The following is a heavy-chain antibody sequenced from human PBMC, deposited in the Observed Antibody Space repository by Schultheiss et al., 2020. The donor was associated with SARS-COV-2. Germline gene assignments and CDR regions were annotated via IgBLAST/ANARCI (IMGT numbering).Heavy chain of an antibody. CDR2: VSTNGGTT. CDR3: ARDLPSSGWHIGAALY. CDR1: GFTISNYA. D-gene: IGHD6-19*01. Sequence: GGSLRLSCTASGFTISNYAMSWVRQAPGKGLEWVSSVSTNGGTTYYPSSVKGRFTISRDNSQNTVYLQMNSLRAEDTAVYYCARDLPSSGWHIGAALYWGQGTLVTVSS. J-gene: IGHJ4*02. V-gene: IGHV3-23*01.